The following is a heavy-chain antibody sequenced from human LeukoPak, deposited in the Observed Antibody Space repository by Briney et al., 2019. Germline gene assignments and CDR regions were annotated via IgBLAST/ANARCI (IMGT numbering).Heavy chain of an antibody. J-gene: IGHJ6*02. CDR3: ARDSPPSYDFGMDV. CDR1: GFTVSSNY. CDR2: IYSGGST. D-gene: IGHD3-3*01. V-gene: IGHV3-53*01. Sequence: GGSLRLSCVASGFTVSSNYMSWVRQAPGKGLEWVSVIYSGGSTYYADSVKGRFTISRDNSKNTLYLQMNSLRAEDTAVYYCARDSPPSYDFGMDVWGQGTTVTVSS.